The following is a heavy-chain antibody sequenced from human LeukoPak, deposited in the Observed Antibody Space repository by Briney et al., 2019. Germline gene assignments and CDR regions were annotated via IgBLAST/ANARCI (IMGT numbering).Heavy chain of an antibody. Sequence: GRSLRLSCAASGFTFSSYGMHWVRQAPGKGLEWVAVIWYDGSNKYYADSVEGRFTISRDNSKNTLYLQMNSLRAEDTAVYYCAKGNSGYYTFFDSWGQGTLVTVSS. D-gene: IGHD3-22*01. CDR1: GFTFSSYG. CDR3: AKGNSGYYTFFDS. V-gene: IGHV3-33*06. CDR2: IWYDGSNK. J-gene: IGHJ4*02.